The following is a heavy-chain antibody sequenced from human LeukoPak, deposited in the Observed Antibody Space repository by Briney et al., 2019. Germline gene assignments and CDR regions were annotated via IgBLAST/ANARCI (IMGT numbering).Heavy chain of an antibody. CDR2: ISSSSSYI. V-gene: IGHV3-21*01. CDR1: GFTFSSYS. Sequence: GGSLRLSCAASGFTFSSYSMNWVRQAPGKGLEWVSSISSSSSYIYYADSVKGRFTISRDNAKNSLYLQMNSLRAEDTAVYYCARDPASRGYSGYDMDYWGRGTLVTVSS. D-gene: IGHD5-12*01. J-gene: IGHJ4*02. CDR3: ARDPASRGYSGYDMDY.